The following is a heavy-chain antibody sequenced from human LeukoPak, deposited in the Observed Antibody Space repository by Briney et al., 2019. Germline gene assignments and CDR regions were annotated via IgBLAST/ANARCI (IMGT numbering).Heavy chain of an antibody. CDR3: ARGSSSSWGYFDY. J-gene: IGHJ4*02. D-gene: IGHD6-6*01. CDR1: GFTVSSNY. V-gene: IGHV3-53*01. CDR2: IYGGGTT. Sequence: PGGSLRLSCAASGFTVSSNYMSWVRQAPGKGLEWVTVIYGGGTTYYADSVKGRFTISRDNSKNTLYLQMNSLRAEDTAVYYCARGSSSSWGYFDYWGQGTLVTVSS.